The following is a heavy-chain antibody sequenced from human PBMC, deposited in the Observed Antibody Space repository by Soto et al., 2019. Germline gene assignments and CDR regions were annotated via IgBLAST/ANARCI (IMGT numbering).Heavy chain of an antibody. CDR3: AHRSSTRGVFDY. D-gene: IGHD2-2*01. CDR1: GFSLSTSGVG. J-gene: IGHJ4*02. CDR2: IYWDGDE. Sequence: QITLKESGPTLVKPTQTLTLTCTFSGFSLSTSGVGVGWIRQPPGKALEWLALIYWDGDERYSPSLRTRLTIXKXTTKSQVVLTMTNMDPVDTATYYCAHRSSTRGVFDYWGQGTLVTVSS. V-gene: IGHV2-5*02.